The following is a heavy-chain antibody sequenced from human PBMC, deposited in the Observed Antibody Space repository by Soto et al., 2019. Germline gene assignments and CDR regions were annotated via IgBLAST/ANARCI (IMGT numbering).Heavy chain of an antibody. CDR3: AREYCGGDCYLYYYYGMDV. J-gene: IGHJ6*02. CDR2: IYYSGST. V-gene: IGHV4-61*01. CDR1: GGSVSSGSYY. D-gene: IGHD2-21*02. Sequence: QVQLQESGPGLVKPSETLSLTCTVSGGSVSSGSYYWSWIRQPPGKGLEWIGYIYYSGSTNYNPSHKSRVTISVDTSKNQFSLKLSSVTAADTAVYYCAREYCGGDCYLYYYYGMDVWGQGTTVTVSS.